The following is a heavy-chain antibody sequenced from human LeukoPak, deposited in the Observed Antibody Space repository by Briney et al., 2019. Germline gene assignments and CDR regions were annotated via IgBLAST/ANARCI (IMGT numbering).Heavy chain of an antibody. CDR2: IYYSGST. V-gene: IGHV4-39*01. J-gene: IGHJ4*02. Sequence: SETLSLACTVSGGSISSSSYYWGWIRQTPGKGLEWIGSIYYSGSTFYSPSLKSRVTISVDTSKNQFSLKLSSVTAADTAVYYCASLRERSYYARGFDYWGQGTLVTVSS. CDR1: GGSISSSSYY. CDR3: ASLRERSYYARGFDY. D-gene: IGHD1-26*01.